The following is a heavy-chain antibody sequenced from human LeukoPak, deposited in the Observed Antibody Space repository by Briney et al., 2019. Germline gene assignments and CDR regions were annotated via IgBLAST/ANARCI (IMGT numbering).Heavy chain of an antibody. V-gene: IGHV1-8*01. CDR1: GYTFTSYD. CDR2: MNPNSGNT. CDR3: ARRDGYNNYYYYAMDV. D-gene: IGHD5-24*01. J-gene: IGHJ6*02. Sequence: ASVKVSCKASGYTFTSYDINWVRQATGQGLEWMGWMNPNSGNTGYAQKFQGRVTMTRNTSISTAYMELSSLRSEDTAVYYCARRDGYNNYYYYAMDVWGQGTTVTVSS.